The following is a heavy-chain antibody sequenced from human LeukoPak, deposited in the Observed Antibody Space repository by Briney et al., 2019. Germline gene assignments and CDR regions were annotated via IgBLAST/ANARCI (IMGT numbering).Heavy chain of an antibody. CDR3: ASLNLGDY. V-gene: IGHV4-34*01. CDR1: GGSFSGYY. Sequence: PSETLSLTCAVYGGSFSGYYWSWIRQPPGKGLEWIGEINHSGSTNYNPSLKSRVTISVDTSKNQFSLKLSSVTAADTAVYYCASLNLGDYWGQGTLVTVSS. J-gene: IGHJ4*02. D-gene: IGHD3-16*01. CDR2: INHSGST.